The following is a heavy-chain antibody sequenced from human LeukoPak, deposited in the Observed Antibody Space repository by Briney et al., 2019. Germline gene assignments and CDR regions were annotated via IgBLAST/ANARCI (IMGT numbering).Heavy chain of an antibody. D-gene: IGHD3-10*01. CDR2: INHSGST. Sequence: SETLSLTCAVYVGSLSGYYWGWIRQPPGKGLEWIGEINHSGSTNYNSSLKSRVTISVDTSKNQFPLKLSSVTAADTAVYYCARGYYGSGSHCCHMDVWGKGTTITVS. CDR1: VGSLSGYY. V-gene: IGHV4-34*01. J-gene: IGHJ6*03. CDR3: ARGYYGSGSHCCHMDV.